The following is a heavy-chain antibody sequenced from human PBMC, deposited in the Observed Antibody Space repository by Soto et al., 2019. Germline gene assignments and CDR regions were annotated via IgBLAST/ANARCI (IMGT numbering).Heavy chain of an antibody. CDR2: IYPILGTT. J-gene: IGHJ4*02. D-gene: IGHD6-19*01. Sequence: QVQLVQSGAEVKKPGSSVKVSCKVSGGTFSNYAISWVRQAPGQGLEWMGGIYPILGTTNYAQKFRGRVTITADESMITADMELSSLRSEDTAVYYCTRDRRAGGVSGSGWYYFYYWGQGILVTVSS. V-gene: IGHV1-69*01. CDR3: TRDRRAGGVSGSGWYYFYY. CDR1: GGTFSNYA.